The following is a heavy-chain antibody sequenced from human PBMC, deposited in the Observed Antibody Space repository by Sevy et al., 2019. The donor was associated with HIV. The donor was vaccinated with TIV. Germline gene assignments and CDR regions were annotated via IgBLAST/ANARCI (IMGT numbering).Heavy chain of an antibody. CDR1: GYTFTSYG. V-gene: IGHV1-18*01. CDR2: ISAYNGNT. CDR3: ARDHGCSGGSCYGGYYYGMYV. J-gene: IGHJ6*02. D-gene: IGHD2-15*01. Sequence: ASVKVSCKASGYTFTSYGISWVRQAPGQGLEWMGWISAYNGNTNYAQKLQGRVTMTTDTSTSTAYMELRSLRSDDTAVYYCARDHGCSGGSCYGGYYYGMYVWGQGTTVTVSS.